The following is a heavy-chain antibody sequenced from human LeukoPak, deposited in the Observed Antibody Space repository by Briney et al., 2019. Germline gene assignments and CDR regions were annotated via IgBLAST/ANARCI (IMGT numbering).Heavy chain of an antibody. D-gene: IGHD6-19*01. V-gene: IGHV1-69*13. CDR1: GGTFSSYA. CDR3: VRVYSGGEDY. CDR2: IIPIFGTA. J-gene: IGHJ4*02. Sequence: GASVKVSCKASGGTFSSYAISWVRQAPGQGLEWMGGIIPIFGTANYAQKFQGRVTITADESTSTAYMELSSLRSEDTAVYYCVRVYSGGEDYWGQGTLVTVSS.